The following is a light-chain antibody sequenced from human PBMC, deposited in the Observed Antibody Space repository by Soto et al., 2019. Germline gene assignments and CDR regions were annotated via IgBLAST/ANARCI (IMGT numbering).Light chain of an antibody. CDR2: RNN. J-gene: IGLJ3*02. CDR3: ASWDASPSGSFWV. CDR1: SSNIGSNY. Sequence: QSVLTQPPSASGTPRQRVTISCSGSSSNIGSNYVFWYQQFPGTAPKLLIYRNNLRPSGVPDRFSGSKSGTSASLAISGLRSEDEADYYCASWDASPSGSFWVFGGGTKLTVL. V-gene: IGLV1-47*01.